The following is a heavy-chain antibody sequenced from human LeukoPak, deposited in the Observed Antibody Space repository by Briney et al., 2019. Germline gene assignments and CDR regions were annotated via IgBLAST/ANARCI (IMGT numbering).Heavy chain of an antibody. CDR1: GFTFSSYW. J-gene: IGHJ4*02. D-gene: IGHD3-22*01. V-gene: IGHV3-7*04. CDR3: ARAYYYDSSGYYVDY. Sequence: GGSLRLSCAASGFTFSSYWMSWVRQAPGKGLEWVANIKQDGSEKYYVDSVKGRFTISRDNAKNSLYLQMNSLRAEDTAVYYCARAYYYDSSGYYVDYWGQGTLVTVSS. CDR2: IKQDGSEK.